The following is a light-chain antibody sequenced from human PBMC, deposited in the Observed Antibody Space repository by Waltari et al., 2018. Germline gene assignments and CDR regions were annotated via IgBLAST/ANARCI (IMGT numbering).Light chain of an antibody. Sequence: QSVLTQPPSASGTPGQRVTISCSGSSSNIGRNALNWYQHLPGTAPTRLVEIQDPRPSVVPDRFSGSKSGTSASLAISGLQSEDEADYYCGAWDDRLNVYVFGTGTRVTVL. J-gene: IGLJ1*01. CDR2: IQD. CDR3: GAWDDRLNVYV. CDR1: SSNIGRNA. V-gene: IGLV1-44*01.